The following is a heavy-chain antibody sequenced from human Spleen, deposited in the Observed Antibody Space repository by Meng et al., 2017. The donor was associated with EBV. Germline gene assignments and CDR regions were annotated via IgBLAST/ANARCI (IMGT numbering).Heavy chain of an antibody. D-gene: IGHD6-19*01. CDR1: GGSFSGYY. Sequence: QVQLQQWGAGLLKPSETLSLTCAVYGGSFSGYYCNWIRQPPGKGLEWIGEINHSGCTNYNPSLKSRVTISADTSKRQFSVKLTSVTAADTAVYYCARVSVQWLRFDSWGQGTLVTVSS. CDR2: INHSGCT. V-gene: IGHV4-34*01. J-gene: IGHJ5*01. CDR3: ARVSVQWLRFDS.